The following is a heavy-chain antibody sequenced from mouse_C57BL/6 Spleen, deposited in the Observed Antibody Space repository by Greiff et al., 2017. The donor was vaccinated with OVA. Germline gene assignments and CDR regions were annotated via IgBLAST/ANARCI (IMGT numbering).Heavy chain of an antibody. CDR3: TRSKLGPYWYFDV. CDR2: IDPETGGT. J-gene: IGHJ1*03. V-gene: IGHV1-15*01. CDR1: GYTFTDYE. Sequence: QVQLKQSGAELVRPGASVTLSCKASGYTFTDYEMHWVKQTPVHGLEWIGAIDPETGGTAYNQKFKGKAILTADKSSSTAYMELRSLTSEDSAVYYCTRSKLGPYWYFDVWGTGTTVTVSS. D-gene: IGHD4-1*01.